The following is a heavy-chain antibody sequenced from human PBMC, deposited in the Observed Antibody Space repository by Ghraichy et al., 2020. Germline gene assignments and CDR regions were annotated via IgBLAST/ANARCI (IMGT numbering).Heavy chain of an antibody. V-gene: IGHV4-39*01. Sequence: SETLSLTCTVSGDSINSGDYYWAWIRQSPGKGLEWIGSIYYNERTYYNPSLSVRVTISIDTSRNQFSLKVRSVTAADTAFYYCARRVRGFSSYETPEIAFDIWGRGTMVTVSS. J-gene: IGHJ3*02. D-gene: IGHD5-12*01. CDR1: GDSINSGDYY. CDR2: IYYNERT. CDR3: ARRVRGFSSYETPEIAFDI.